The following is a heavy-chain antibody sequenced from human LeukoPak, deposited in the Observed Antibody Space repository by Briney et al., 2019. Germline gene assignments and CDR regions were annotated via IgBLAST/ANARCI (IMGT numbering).Heavy chain of an antibody. CDR1: GFTFSSYA. CDR2: ISGSGGST. J-gene: IGHJ4*02. CDR3: ARDGEFDY. V-gene: IGHV3-23*01. Sequence: PGGSLRLSCAASGFTFSSYAMSWVRQAPGKGLEWVSAISGSGGSTYYADSVKGRFTISRDNSKNTLYLQMNGLKADDTAVYYCARDGEFDYWGQGTLVTASS.